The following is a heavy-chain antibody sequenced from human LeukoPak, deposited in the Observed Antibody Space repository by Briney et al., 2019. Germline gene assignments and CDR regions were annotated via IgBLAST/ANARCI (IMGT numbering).Heavy chain of an antibody. J-gene: IGHJ4*02. CDR2: ISYDGSDN. Sequence: PGGSLRPSCAASGFTFSSYDMHWVRQAPGKGLEWVAAISYDGSDNYYADSVKGRFTISRDNSMHTLYLQMNSLRAEDTAVYYCAKNKVGGYSGYDYTFDSWGQGTLVTVSS. CDR1: GFTFSSYD. V-gene: IGHV3-30*18. D-gene: IGHD5-12*01. CDR3: AKNKVGGYSGYDYTFDS.